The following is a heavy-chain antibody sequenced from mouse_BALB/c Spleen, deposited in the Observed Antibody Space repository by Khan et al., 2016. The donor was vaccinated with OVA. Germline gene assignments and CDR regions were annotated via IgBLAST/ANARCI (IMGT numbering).Heavy chain of an antibody. CDR2: IAPGSGST. D-gene: IGHD1-1*01. J-gene: IGHJ4*01. Sequence: DLVKPGASVKLSCKASGYTFTSYWINWIKQRPGQGLEWIGRIAPGSGSTSYNEMFKDKATLTVDTSSSTAYIQVSSLSSEDSAVYFCARGNYYGNSAYAMDYRGKGTSRTVSS. V-gene: IGHV1S41*01. CDR3: ARGNYYGNSAYAMDY. CDR1: GYTFTSYW.